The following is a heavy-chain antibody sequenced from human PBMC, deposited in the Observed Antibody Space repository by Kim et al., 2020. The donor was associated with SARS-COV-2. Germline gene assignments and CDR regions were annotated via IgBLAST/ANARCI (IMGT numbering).Heavy chain of an antibody. V-gene: IGHV1-8*01. CDR3: ARGSEGAFDI. J-gene: IGHJ3*02. CDR2: MSPYSGHT. Sequence: ASVKVSRKASGYTFTNKDINWVRQAPGQGLEWMGWMSPYSGHTGYAQKVQGRVTMTRNTSIATAYMELSSLRSDDTAVYYCARGSEGAFDIWGQGTVVTVSS. CDR1: GYTFTNKD.